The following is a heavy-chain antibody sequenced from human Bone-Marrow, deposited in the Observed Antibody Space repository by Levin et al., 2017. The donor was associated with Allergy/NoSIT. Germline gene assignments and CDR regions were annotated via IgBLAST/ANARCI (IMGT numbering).Heavy chain of an antibody. V-gene: IGHV3-23*01. CDR1: GFTFSSYA. D-gene: IGHD6-19*01. Sequence: GGSLRLSCAASGFTFSSYAMSWVRQAPGKGLEWVSAISGSGGSTYYADSVKGRFTISRDNSKNTLYLQMNSLRAEDTAVYYCAKWLSIAVAGNGGYWGQGTLVTVSS. CDR2: ISGSGGST. CDR3: AKWLSIAVAGNGGY. J-gene: IGHJ4*02.